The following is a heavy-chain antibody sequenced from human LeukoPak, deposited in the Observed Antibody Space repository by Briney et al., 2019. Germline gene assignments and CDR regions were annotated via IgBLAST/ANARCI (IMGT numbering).Heavy chain of an antibody. D-gene: IGHD3-10*01. CDR2: ISWDGGST. CDR1: GFTFDDYA. Sequence: PGGSLRLSCAASGFTFDDYAMHWVRQAPGKGLEWVSLISWDGGSTYYADSVKGRFTISRDNSKNSLYLQMNSLRAEDTALYYCAKDYYGSGSYPGGALFYYYGMDVWGQGTTVTVSS. J-gene: IGHJ6*02. V-gene: IGHV3-43D*03. CDR3: AKDYYGSGSYPGGALFYYYGMDV.